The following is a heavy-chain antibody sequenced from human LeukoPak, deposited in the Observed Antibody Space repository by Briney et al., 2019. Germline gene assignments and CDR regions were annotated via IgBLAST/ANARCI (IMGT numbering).Heavy chain of an antibody. CDR3: ARVNCRSSSCYLASYFFDS. CDR2: IWYDGNNK. Sequence: PGGSLRLSCAASGFTFSSYSLNWVRQAPGKGLEWVAVIWYDGNNKDYADSVKGRFTISRDNSKNTLSLQMNSLRVEDTAMYYCARVNCRSSSCYLASYFFDSWGQGTLVTVSS. V-gene: IGHV3-33*08. CDR1: GFTFSSYS. J-gene: IGHJ5*01. D-gene: IGHD2-2*01.